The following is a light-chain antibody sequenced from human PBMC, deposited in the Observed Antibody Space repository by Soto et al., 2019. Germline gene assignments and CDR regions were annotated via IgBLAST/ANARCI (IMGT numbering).Light chain of an antibody. CDR2: GAS. CDR3: QQYYDWPPLT. Sequence: EIVMTQSPATLSVSPGERATLSCRASQSIMFSLAWYQQKPGQAPRLLLSGASTRATGIPARFSGSGSGKEFTLTISSLQSEDFAVYYCQQYYDWPPLTFGGGTKVEIK. V-gene: IGKV3-15*01. J-gene: IGKJ4*01. CDR1: QSIMFS.